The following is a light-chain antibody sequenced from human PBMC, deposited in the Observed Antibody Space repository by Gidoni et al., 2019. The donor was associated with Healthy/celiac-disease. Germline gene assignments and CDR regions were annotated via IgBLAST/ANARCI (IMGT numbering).Light chain of an antibody. Sequence: QSVLTQPPSVSAAPGQKVTISCSGSSSNIGNNYVSWYQQLPGTAPKLLIYENNKRPSGIPDRFSGSKSGTSATLGITGLQTGVEADYYCGTWDSSLSAGGVFGGGTKLTVL. CDR3: GTWDSSLSAGGV. J-gene: IGLJ3*02. V-gene: IGLV1-51*02. CDR2: ENN. CDR1: SSNIGNNY.